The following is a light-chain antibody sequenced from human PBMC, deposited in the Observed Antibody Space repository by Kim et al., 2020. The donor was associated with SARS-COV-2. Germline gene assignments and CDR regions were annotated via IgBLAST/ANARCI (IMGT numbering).Light chain of an antibody. Sequence: QPVLTQSPSASASLGASVKLTCTLSSGHSTYAIAWYQQQPEKGPRYLMKLNSDGSHNKGDGIPDRFSGSSSGAERYLIISSLQSEDEADYYCQTWGTGIRVFGGGTQLTVL. CDR1: SGHSTYA. CDR3: QTWGTGIRV. V-gene: IGLV4-69*01. J-gene: IGLJ2*01. CDR2: LNSDGSH.